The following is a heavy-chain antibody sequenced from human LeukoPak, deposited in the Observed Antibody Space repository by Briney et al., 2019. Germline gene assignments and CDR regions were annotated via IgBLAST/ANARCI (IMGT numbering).Heavy chain of an antibody. V-gene: IGHV1-3*01. CDR3: ARELLRSDGFDF. J-gene: IGHJ4*02. CDR1: GYTFTSYG. Sequence: ASVKVSCKASGYTFTSYGISWVRQAPGQRLEWMGWINAGNGNTKYSQKFQGRVTITRDTSASTAYMELSSLRPEDTAVYYCARELLRSDGFDFWGLGTLVSVSS. D-gene: IGHD1-26*01. CDR2: INAGNGNT.